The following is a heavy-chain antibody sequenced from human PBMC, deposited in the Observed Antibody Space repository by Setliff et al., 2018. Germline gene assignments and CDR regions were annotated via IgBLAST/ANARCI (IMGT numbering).Heavy chain of an antibody. D-gene: IGHD3-10*01. V-gene: IGHV1-69*10. J-gene: IGHJ3*02. CDR3: ARDVSPVVTMVRGPSSDAFDI. Sequence: EASVKVSCKASGGTFSSYAISWVRQAPGQGLEWMGGIIPILGIANYAQKFQGRVTITADESTSTAYMELSSLRSEDTAVYYCARDVSPVVTMVRGPSSDAFDIWGQGTMVTVSS. CDR1: GGTFSSYA. CDR2: IIPILGIA.